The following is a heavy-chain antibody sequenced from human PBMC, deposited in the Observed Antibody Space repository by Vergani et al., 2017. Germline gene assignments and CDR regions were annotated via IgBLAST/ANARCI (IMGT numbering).Heavy chain of an antibody. CDR1: GFSFSSHA. V-gene: IGHV3-30*03. J-gene: IGHJ6*03. D-gene: IGHD6-25*01. Sequence: QVQLAESGGGRVQPGRSLRLSCAASGFSFSSHAIHWVRQAPGKGLEWVAVISNDGSKKYYADSVKGRFTISRDNSKNTLDLQMNSLRTQDTAVYYCARVDTQVPATSHFYYMDVWGKGTTVVVSS. CDR2: ISNDGSKK. CDR3: ARVDTQVPATSHFYYMDV.